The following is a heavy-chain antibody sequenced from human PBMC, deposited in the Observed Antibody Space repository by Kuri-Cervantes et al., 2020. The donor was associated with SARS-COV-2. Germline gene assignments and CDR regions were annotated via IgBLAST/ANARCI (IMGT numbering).Heavy chain of an antibody. V-gene: IGHV4-39*01. CDR2: IYYSGST. J-gene: IGHJ4*02. CDR3: ARVSPYYYDSSGYYLDY. D-gene: IGHD3-22*01. Sequence: GSLRLSCTVSGGSISSSSYYWGWIRQPPGKGLEWIGSIYYSGSTYYNPSLKSRVTISVDTSKNQFSLKLSSVTAADTAVYYCARVSPYYYDSSGYYLDYWGQGTLVTVSS. CDR1: GGSISSSSYY.